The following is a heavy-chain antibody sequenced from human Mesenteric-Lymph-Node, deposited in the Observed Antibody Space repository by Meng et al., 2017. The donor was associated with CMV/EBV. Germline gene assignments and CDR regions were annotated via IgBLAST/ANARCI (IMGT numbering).Heavy chain of an antibody. CDR2: INVGNGNT. J-gene: IGHJ4*02. D-gene: IGHD6-13*01. V-gene: IGHV1-3*01. CDR3: ARDFEGLAAAAYLPGY. Sequence: YIFTSHAMHWVRQAPGQRLEWMGWINVGNGNTKYSQKFQGRVTITRDTSASTAYMELRSLRSEDTAVYYCARDFEGLAAAAYLPGYWGQGTLVTVSS. CDR1: YIFTSHA.